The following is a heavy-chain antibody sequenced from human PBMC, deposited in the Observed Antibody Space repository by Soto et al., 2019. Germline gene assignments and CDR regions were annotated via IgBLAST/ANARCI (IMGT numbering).Heavy chain of an antibody. J-gene: IGHJ4*02. CDR1: GGSISSSSYY. CDR2: IYYSGST. D-gene: IGHD4-17*01. CDR3: ARRRYGGYFDY. V-gene: IGHV4-39*01. Sequence: SETLPLTCTVSGGSISSSSYYWGWIRQPPGKGLEWIGSIYYSGSTYYNPSLKSRVTISVDTSKNQFSLKLSSVTAADTAVYYCARRRYGGYFDYWGQGTLVTVSS.